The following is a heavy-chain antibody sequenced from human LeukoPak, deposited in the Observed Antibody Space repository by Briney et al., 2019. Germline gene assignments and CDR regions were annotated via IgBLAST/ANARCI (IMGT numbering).Heavy chain of an antibody. CDR1: EVTVSRNY. Sequence: GGSLRLSCTASEVTVSRNYMLWVRQAPGKGLEWVSLIFSNGDTHYADSVKGRFTISRDTSKNTVSLQMNSLRVEDTAMYYCTRDQMNYWGQGTLVTVSS. J-gene: IGHJ4*02. CDR2: IFSNGDT. V-gene: IGHV3-53*01. D-gene: IGHD5-24*01. CDR3: TRDQMNY.